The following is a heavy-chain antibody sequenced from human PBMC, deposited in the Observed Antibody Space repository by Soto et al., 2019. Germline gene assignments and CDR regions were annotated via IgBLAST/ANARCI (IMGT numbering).Heavy chain of an antibody. CDR2: ITPFSGDV. Sequence: GASVKVSCKALGNTFTYRYLHWVRRAPGQALEWMGWITPFSGDVHYAQKFQERVTITRDRSINTAYMQMSSLRSEDTAMYYCARDTVVTPRYYYGMDVWGQGTTVTVSS. V-gene: IGHV1-45*02. J-gene: IGHJ6*02. D-gene: IGHD2-21*02. CDR3: ARDTVVTPRYYYGMDV. CDR1: GNTFTYRY.